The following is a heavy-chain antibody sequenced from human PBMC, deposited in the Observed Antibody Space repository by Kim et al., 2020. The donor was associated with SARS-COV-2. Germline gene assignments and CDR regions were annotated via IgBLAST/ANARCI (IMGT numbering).Heavy chain of an antibody. Sequence: GGSLRLSCAASGFTFRSYAMHWVRQAPGKGLEWLAVISYDGSIKYYADSVKGRFTISRDNSKNTLYLQMNSLRAEDTAVYYCASESVYCSSSSCPSGYFDYWGQGTLVIVSS. J-gene: IGHJ4*02. CDR3: ASESVYCSSSSCPSGYFDY. CDR1: GFTFRSYA. CDR2: ISYDGSIK. D-gene: IGHD2-15*01. V-gene: IGHV3-30-3*01.